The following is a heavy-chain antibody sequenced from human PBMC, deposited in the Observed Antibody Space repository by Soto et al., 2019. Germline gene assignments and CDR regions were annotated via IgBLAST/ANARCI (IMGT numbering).Heavy chain of an antibody. CDR1: GGTITTGGHF. Sequence: QVQLQESGPELVKASQTLSLTCTVSGGTITTGGHFWSWIRQYPGKGLERIGYIDYSGTTHYNPSLKGRVTISRDTSKTQFSLNLSSLTAADTAVYYCARVGSGSDLDYWGQGTLVTVSS. V-gene: IGHV4-31*03. CDR2: IDYSGTT. J-gene: IGHJ4*02. CDR3: ARVGSGSDLDY. D-gene: IGHD3-3*01.